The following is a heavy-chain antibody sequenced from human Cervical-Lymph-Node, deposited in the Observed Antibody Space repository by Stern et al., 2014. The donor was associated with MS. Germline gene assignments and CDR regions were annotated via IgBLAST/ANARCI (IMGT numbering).Heavy chain of an antibody. D-gene: IGHD6-13*01. CDR2: INTANGDT. CDR3: GRGQQSFDP. Sequence: VHLVESGAEVKKPGASVKVSCKASGYTFTSYAIHWVRQAPGQRIEWMGRINTANGDTYYSEKFQGRVTFTRDTSANTAYMELFSLTSEDTTVYYCGRGQQSFDPWGQGTLVTVSA. J-gene: IGHJ5*02. CDR1: GYTFTSYA. V-gene: IGHV1-3*04.